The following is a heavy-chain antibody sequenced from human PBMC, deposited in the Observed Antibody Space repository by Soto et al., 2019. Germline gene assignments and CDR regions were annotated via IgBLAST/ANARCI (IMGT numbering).Heavy chain of an antibody. J-gene: IGHJ4*02. V-gene: IGHV1-18*01. CDR1: DYTFTSYG. D-gene: IGHD3-9*01. Sequence: GASVKVSCKASDYTFTSYGISWVRQAPGQGLEWMGWISAYNGNTNYAQKLQGRVTMTTDTSTSTAYMELRSLRSDDTAVYYCARDYDILTGPRTGFDYWGQGTLVTVSS. CDR2: ISAYNGNT. CDR3: ARDYDILTGPRTGFDY.